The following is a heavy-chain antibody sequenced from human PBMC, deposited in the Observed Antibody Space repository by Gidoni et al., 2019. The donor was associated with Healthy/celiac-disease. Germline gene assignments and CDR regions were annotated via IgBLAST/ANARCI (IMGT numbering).Heavy chain of an antibody. V-gene: IGHV3-48*02. CDR2: ISSSSSTI. J-gene: IGHJ6*02. CDR3: ARDHIQLWLPGYYYGMDV. CDR1: GFTFSSYR. D-gene: IGHD5-18*01. Sequence: EVQLVESGGGLVQPGGSLRLSCAASGFTFSSYRMNWVRQAPGKGLEWVSYISSSSSTIYYADSVKGRFTISRDNAKNSLYLQMNSLRDEDTAVYYCARDHIQLWLPGYYYGMDVWGQGTTVTVSS.